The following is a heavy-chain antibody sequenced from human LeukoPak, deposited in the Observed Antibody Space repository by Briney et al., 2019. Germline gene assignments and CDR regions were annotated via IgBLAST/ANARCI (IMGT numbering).Heavy chain of an antibody. CDR3: ARESNDYYDSSGYSRNFDY. CDR1: GGSFSGYY. J-gene: IGHJ4*02. V-gene: IGHV4-34*01. D-gene: IGHD3-22*01. Sequence: PSETLSLTCTVYGGSFSGYYWSWIRQLPGKGLEWIGEINHSGSTNYNPSLKSRVTISVDTSKNQFSLKLSSVTAADTAVYYCARESNDYYDSSGYSRNFDYWGQGTLVTVSS. CDR2: INHSGST.